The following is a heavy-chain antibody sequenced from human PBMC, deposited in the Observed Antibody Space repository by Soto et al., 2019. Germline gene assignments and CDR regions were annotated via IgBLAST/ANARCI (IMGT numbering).Heavy chain of an antibody. CDR3: ARPYCDASSCFTDWLDP. CDR1: GYTLTELS. D-gene: IGHD2-2*02. V-gene: IGHV1-8*01. CDR2: VNPKGGST. Sequence: ASVKVSCKVSGYTLTELSMHWVRQAPGKGLEWMGWVNPKGGSTDYAQKFRGRVTMTSNTSISTAYMQLSALTSEDTAVYYCARPYCDASSCFTDWLDPWGPGTLVTVSS. J-gene: IGHJ5*02.